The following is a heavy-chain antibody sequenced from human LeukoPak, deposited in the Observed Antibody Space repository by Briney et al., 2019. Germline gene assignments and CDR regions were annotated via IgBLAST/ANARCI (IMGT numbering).Heavy chain of an antibody. J-gene: IGHJ5*02. CDR3: ARGTPYNP. V-gene: IGHV4-39*07. CDR1: GVSISSGTYY. CDR2: IHYSGTT. D-gene: IGHD4-11*01. Sequence: SETMSLTCTVSGVSISSGTYYWGWIRQPPGMGLEWIGSIHYSGTTYYNPSLKSRVTISIDTSKNQFSLRLRSVTAADTAVYYCARGTPYNPWGQGTLVTVSS.